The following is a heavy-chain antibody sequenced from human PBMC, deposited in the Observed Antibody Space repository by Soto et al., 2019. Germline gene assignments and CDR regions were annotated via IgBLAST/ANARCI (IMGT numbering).Heavy chain of an antibody. CDR3: ARDRDNTTVNPCYYVMDV. CDR1: GGTFSSYA. D-gene: IGHD4-4*01. Sequence: QVQLVQSWAEVKKPGSSVKVSCKASGGTFSSYAISWVRQAPGQGLEWLGGISPIFGTANYAQKFQGRVTITADKSTSTAYMELSSLRSEDTAVYYCARDRDNTTVNPCYYVMDVWGQGTTVTVSS. J-gene: IGHJ6*02. CDR2: ISPIFGTA. V-gene: IGHV1-69*06.